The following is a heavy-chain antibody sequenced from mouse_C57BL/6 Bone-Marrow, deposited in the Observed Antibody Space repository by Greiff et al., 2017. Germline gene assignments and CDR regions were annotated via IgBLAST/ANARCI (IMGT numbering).Heavy chain of an antibody. V-gene: IGHV1-55*01. J-gene: IGHJ2*01. CDR2: IYPGSGST. D-gene: IGHD1-1*01. CDR3: ARNGYYFDY. CDR1: GYTFTSYW. Sequence: QVHVKQSGPVLVKPGASVKMSCKASGYTFTSYWITWVKQRPGQGLEWIGDIYPGSGSTNYNEKFKSKATLTVDTSSSTAYMQLSSLTSEDSAVYYCARNGYYFDYWGQGTTLTVSS.